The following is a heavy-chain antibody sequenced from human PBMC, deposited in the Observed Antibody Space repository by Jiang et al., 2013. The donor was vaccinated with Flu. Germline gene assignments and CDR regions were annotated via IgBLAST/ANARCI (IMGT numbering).Heavy chain of an antibody. D-gene: IGHD6-19*01. CDR1: GYTFTSYG. Sequence: KPGASVKVSCKASGYTFTSYGISWVRQAPGQGLEWMGWISAYNGNTNYAQKLQGRVTMTTDTSTSTAYMELRSLRSDDTAVYYCARRIAAIAVAGSGYGMDVWGQGTTVTVSS. CDR3: ARRIAAIAVAGSGYGMDV. V-gene: IGHV1-18*04. J-gene: IGHJ6*02. CDR2: ISAYNGNT.